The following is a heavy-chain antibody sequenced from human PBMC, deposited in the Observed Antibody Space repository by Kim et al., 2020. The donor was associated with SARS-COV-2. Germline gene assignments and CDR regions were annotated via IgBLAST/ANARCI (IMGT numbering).Heavy chain of an antibody. Sequence: GGSLRLSCAASGFTFSSYGMHWVRQAPGKGLEWLAVIWYDGSNKYYAASVKGRFTISRDNSKNTLYLQMNSLRAEDTAVYYCARNHLWFREGGYYYYMD. V-gene: IGHV3-33*01. CDR3: ARNHLWFREGGYYYYMD. CDR1: GFTFSSYG. CDR2: IWYDGSNK. D-gene: IGHD3-10*01. J-gene: IGHJ6*03.